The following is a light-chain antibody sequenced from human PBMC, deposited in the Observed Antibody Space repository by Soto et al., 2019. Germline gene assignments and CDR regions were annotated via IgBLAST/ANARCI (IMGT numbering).Light chain of an antibody. CDR3: SSYTSSSTLYV. Sequence: VLTQPASVSGSPGQSITISCTGSSSDVGAYNYVSWYQHHPGKAPKLMIYDVRNRPSGVSNRFSGSKSGNTASLTISGLQAEDEADYYCSSYTSSSTLYVFGTGTKVTVL. CDR2: DVR. V-gene: IGLV2-14*03. CDR1: SSDVGAYNY. J-gene: IGLJ1*01.